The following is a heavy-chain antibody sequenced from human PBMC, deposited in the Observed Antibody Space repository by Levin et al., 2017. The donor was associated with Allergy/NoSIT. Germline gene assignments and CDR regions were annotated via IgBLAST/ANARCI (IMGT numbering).Heavy chain of an antibody. J-gene: IGHJ4*02. Sequence: GGSLRLSCAASGFTFSSYVMTWVRQGPGKGLEWVSTISGSGGSTYYADSVKGRFTISRDNSKDTLYLQMNSLRAEDTAVYYCARTRGSSWYFDYWGQGTLVTVSS. CDR2: ISGSGGST. V-gene: IGHV3-23*01. CDR3: ARTRGSSWYFDY. CDR1: GFTFSSYV.